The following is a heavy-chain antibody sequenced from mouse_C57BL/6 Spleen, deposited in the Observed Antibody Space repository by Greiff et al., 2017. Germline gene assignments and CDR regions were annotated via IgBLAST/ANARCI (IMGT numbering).Heavy chain of an antibody. Sequence: QVQLQQPGAELVKPGASVKMSCKASGYTFTSYWITWVKQRPGQGLEWIGDIYPGSGSTNYNEKFKSKATLTVDTSSSTAYMQLSSLTSEDSAVYYCASSVKSSPYYYAMDYWGQGTSVTVSS. D-gene: IGHD1-1*01. CDR1: GYTFTSYW. J-gene: IGHJ4*01. V-gene: IGHV1-55*01. CDR2: IYPGSGST. CDR3: ASSVKSSPYYYAMDY.